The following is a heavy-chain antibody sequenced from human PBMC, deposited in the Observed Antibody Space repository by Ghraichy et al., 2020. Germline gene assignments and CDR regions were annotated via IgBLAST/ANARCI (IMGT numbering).Heavy chain of an antibody. J-gene: IGHJ6*03. CDR1: GFSFSPYS. CDR3: VRVGFYDSSGYLGYHYYMDV. D-gene: IGHD3-22*01. Sequence: GGSLRLSCAASGFSFSPYSMDWVRQAPGRGLEWVSSITGSSSHKEYADSVKGRFTISRDNAKNTMYLEMNSLRAVDTAVYYWVRVGFYDSSGYLGYHYYMDVWGKGTTVTVSS. V-gene: IGHV3-21*01. CDR2: ITGSSSHK.